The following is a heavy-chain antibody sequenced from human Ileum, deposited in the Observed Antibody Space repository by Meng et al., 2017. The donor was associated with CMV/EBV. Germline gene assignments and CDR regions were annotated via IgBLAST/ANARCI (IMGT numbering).Heavy chain of an antibody. CDR1: GYTFTGYY. V-gene: IGHV1-2*02. CDR3: ARGLWFGELGFDY. J-gene: IGHJ4*02. Sequence: QVRVVSVGAEGRKPGASVKFSCTASGYTFTGYYMHWVRQAPGQGLEWMGWINPNSGGTNYAQKFQGRVTMTRDTSISTAYMELSRLRSDDTAVYYCARGLWFGELGFDYWGQGTLVTVSS. CDR2: INPNSGGT. D-gene: IGHD3-10*01.